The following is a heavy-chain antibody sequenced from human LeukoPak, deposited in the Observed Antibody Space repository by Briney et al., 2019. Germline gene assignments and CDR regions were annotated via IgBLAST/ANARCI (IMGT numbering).Heavy chain of an antibody. CDR1: GGSISRGSYY. V-gene: IGHV4-61*02. CDR2: IYTSGST. J-gene: IGHJ4*02. D-gene: IGHD2-15*01. CDR3: ASRSGGNLRSFDY. Sequence: SETLSLTCTVSGGSISRGSYYWCWIRQSAGKGLEWIGRIYTSGSTNYNPSLKSRVTISVDTSKNQLYLKLSSVTAADTAAYYCASRSGGNLRSFDYWGQGTLVTVSS.